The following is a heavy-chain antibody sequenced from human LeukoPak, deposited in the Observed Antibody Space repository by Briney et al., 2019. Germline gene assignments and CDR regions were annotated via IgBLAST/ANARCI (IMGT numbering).Heavy chain of an antibody. V-gene: IGHV4-30-4*08. Sequence: PSETLSLTCTVSGGSISSGDYYWSWIRQPPGTGLEWIGYIYYSGSTYYNPSLKSRVTISVDTSKNRFSLKLSSVTAADTAVDYCATHSSGYDSGNDAFDIWGQGTMVTVSS. D-gene: IGHD3-22*01. CDR3: ATHSSGYDSGNDAFDI. CDR1: GGSISSGDYY. J-gene: IGHJ3*02. CDR2: IYYSGST.